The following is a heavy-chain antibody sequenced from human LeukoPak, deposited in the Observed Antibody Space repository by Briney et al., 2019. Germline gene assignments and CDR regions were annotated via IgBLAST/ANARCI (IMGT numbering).Heavy chain of an antibody. D-gene: IGHD3-10*01. CDR3: TTGGNYYGSGSYYMSGGAHSYYYYYYYMDV. J-gene: IGHJ6*03. Sequence: GGSLRLSCAASGFTFINAWMSWVRQAPGKGLEWVGRIKSKTDGGTTDYAAPVKGRFTISRDDSKNTLYLQMNSLKTEDTAVYYCTTGGNYYGSGSYYMSGGAHSYYYYYYYMDVWGKGTTVTISS. CDR2: IKSKTDGGTT. CDR1: GFTFINAW. V-gene: IGHV3-15*01.